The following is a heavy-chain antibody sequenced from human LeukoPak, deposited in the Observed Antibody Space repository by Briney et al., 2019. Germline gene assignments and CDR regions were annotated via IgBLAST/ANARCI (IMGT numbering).Heavy chain of an antibody. D-gene: IGHD6-13*01. V-gene: IGHV1-2*02. CDR3: AGLSLSPSAGLFVDY. Sequence: ASVKVSCKASGYTFTGYYMHWVRQAPGQGLEWVGWINPNSGGTNYAQKFQGRVTMTRDTSISTAYMELSRLRSDDTAVYYCAGLSLSPSAGLFVDYWGQGTLVTVSS. J-gene: IGHJ4*02. CDR2: INPNSGGT. CDR1: GYTFTGYY.